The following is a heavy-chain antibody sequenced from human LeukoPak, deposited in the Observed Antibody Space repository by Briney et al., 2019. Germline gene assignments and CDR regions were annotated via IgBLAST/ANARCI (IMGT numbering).Heavy chain of an antibody. Sequence: ASVKVSCKASGGTFSSYAISWVRQAPGQGLEWMGGIIPIFGTANYAQKFQGRVTITADESTSTAYMELSSLRSEDTAVYYCARPVGWNARREAFDIWGQGTMVTVSS. V-gene: IGHV1-69*13. J-gene: IGHJ3*02. CDR3: ARPVGWNARREAFDI. D-gene: IGHD1-1*01. CDR2: IIPIFGTA. CDR1: GGTFSSYA.